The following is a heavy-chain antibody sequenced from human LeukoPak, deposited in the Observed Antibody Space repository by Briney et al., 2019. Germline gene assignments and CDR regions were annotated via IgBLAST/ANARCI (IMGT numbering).Heavy chain of an antibody. CDR3: AKDYSSGWYRVYYFDY. Sequence: GGSLRLSCAASGFTFGDYGMHWVRQAPGKGLEWVAVISYDGSNKYYVDSVKGRFTISRDNPKKTLYLQMDSLRVEDTAVYYCAKDYSSGWYRVYYFDYWGQGTLVTVSS. CDR2: ISYDGSNK. J-gene: IGHJ4*02. CDR1: GFTFGDYG. V-gene: IGHV3-30*18. D-gene: IGHD6-19*01.